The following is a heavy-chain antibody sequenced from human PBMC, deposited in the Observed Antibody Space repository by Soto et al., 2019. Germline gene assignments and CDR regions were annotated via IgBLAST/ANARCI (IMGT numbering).Heavy chain of an antibody. V-gene: IGHV5-51*01. J-gene: IGHJ6*02. CDR2: IYPGDSDT. D-gene: IGHD3-22*01. Sequence: GESLKISCKGSGYSFTSYWIGWVRQMPGKGLEWMGIIYPGDSDTRYSPSFQGQVTISRDNAKNSLYLQMNSLRAEDTAVYYCARGSRMIEVVTNFYYYGMDVWGQGTTVTVSS. CDR1: GYSFTSYW. CDR3: ARGSRMIEVVTNFYYYGMDV.